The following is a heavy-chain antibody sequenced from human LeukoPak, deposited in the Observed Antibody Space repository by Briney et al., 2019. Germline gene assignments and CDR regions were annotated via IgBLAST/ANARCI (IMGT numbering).Heavy chain of an antibody. V-gene: IGHV3-7*01. D-gene: IGHD4-23*01. Sequence: GGSLRLSCAASGFTFSNYWMSWVRQAPGKGLEWVANIKQDGSEKYYVDSVKGRFTISRDNAKNSLYLQMNSLRAEDTAVYYCARGDYGGNSDYWGQGTLVTVSS. J-gene: IGHJ4*02. CDR2: IKQDGSEK. CDR3: ARGDYGGNSDY. CDR1: GFTFSNYW.